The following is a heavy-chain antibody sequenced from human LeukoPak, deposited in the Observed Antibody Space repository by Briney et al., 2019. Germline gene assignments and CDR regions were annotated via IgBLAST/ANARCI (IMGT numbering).Heavy chain of an antibody. J-gene: IGHJ4*02. D-gene: IGHD5-18*01. CDR2: ISWDGSGT. Sequence: GGSLRLSCAASGFTLDDYAMHWVRQAPGKGLEWVSLISWDGSGTYYVDSVKGRFTISRDKSKNSLYLQMNSLRTEDTALYYCAKDPARSGYSYGFDYWGQGTLVTVSS. CDR3: AKDPARSGYSYGFDY. CDR1: GFTLDDYA. V-gene: IGHV3-43D*03.